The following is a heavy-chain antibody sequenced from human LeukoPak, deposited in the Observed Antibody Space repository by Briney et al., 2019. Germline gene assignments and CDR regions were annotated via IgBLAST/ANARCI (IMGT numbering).Heavy chain of an antibody. D-gene: IGHD1-14*01. CDR3: AKFPRNFVAYFYYYMDV. J-gene: IGHJ6*03. CDR1: GFTFSSYS. Sequence: GGSLRLSCAASGFTFSSYSMNWVRQAPGKGLEWVSSISSSNSYIYYADSVKGRFTISRDNAKNSLYLQMNSLRVEDTAVYYCAKFPRNFVAYFYYYMDVWGKGTTVIVSS. CDR2: ISSSNSYI. V-gene: IGHV3-21*04.